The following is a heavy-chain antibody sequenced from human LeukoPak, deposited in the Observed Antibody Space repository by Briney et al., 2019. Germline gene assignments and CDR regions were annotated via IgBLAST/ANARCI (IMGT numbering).Heavy chain of an antibody. CDR3: ARSGYDFWSGYYEYGMDY. CDR1: GFSFSSYS. CDR2: ISSSNSYI. J-gene: IGHJ4*02. D-gene: IGHD3-3*01. Sequence: GRSLSLSCAPSGFSFSSYSMNWVRQAPGKGLEWVSSISSSNSYIYYADSVKGRFTISRDNAKNSLYLQMNSLRAEDTAVYYCARSGYDFWSGYYEYGMDYWGQGTLVTVSS. V-gene: IGHV3-21*01.